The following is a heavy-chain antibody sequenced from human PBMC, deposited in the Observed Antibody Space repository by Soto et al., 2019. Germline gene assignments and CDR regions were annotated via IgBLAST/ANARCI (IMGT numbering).Heavy chain of an antibody. J-gene: IGHJ4*02. D-gene: IGHD2-15*01. Sequence: EVQLVESGGGLVKPGGSLRLSCAASGFTFSSYSMNWVRQAPGKGLEWVSSISSSSSYIYYSDSVKGRFTTSRDNAKNSLYLQMNGLRAEDTAVYYCARDDCSGGSCYANFDYWGQGTLVTVSS. V-gene: IGHV3-21*01. CDR1: GFTFSSYS. CDR3: ARDDCSGGSCYANFDY. CDR2: ISSSSSYI.